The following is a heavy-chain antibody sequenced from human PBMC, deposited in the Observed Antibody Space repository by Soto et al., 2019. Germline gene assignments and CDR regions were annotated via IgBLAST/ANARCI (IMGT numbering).Heavy chain of an antibody. CDR3: ARLSVDSVGATTLFDY. Sequence: GESLKISCKGSGYSFTSYWIGWVRQMPGKGMEWMGIIYPGDSDTRYSPSFQGQVTISADKSISTAYLQWSSLKASDTAMYYCARLSVDSVGATTLFDYWGQGTLVTVSS. V-gene: IGHV5-51*01. CDR2: IYPGDSDT. J-gene: IGHJ4*02. D-gene: IGHD1-26*01. CDR1: GYSFTSYW.